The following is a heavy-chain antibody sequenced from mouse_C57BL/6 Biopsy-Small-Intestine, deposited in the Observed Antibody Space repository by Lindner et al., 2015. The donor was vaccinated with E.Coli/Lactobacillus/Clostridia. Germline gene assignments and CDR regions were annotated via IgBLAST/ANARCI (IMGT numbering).Heavy chain of an antibody. D-gene: IGHD2-1*01. CDR2: IYYSGTI. J-gene: IGHJ4*01. CDR3: ARDYGNYYAMDY. V-gene: IGHV3-5*01. Sequence: VQLQESGPGLAKPSQTVFLTCTVTGISITTGNYRWSWIRQFPGNELEWIGYIYYSGTITYNPSLTSRTTITRDTPKNQFFLEMNSLTAEDTATYYCARDYGNYYAMDYWGQGTSVTVSS. CDR1: GISITTGNYR.